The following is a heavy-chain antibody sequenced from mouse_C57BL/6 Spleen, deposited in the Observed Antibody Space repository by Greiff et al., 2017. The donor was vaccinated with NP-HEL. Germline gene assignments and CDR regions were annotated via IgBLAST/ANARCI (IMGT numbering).Heavy chain of an antibody. D-gene: IGHD2-2*01. V-gene: IGHV2-2*01. CDR2: IWSGGST. CDR3: ARDEVTLYYYAMDY. J-gene: IGHJ4*01. CDR1: GFSLTSYG. Sequence: VMLVESGPGLVQPSQSLSITCTVSGFSLTSYGVHWVRQSPGKGLEWLGVIWSGGSTDYNAAFISRLSISKDNSKSQVFFKMNSLQADDTAIYYCARDEVTLYYYAMDYWGQGTSVTVSS.